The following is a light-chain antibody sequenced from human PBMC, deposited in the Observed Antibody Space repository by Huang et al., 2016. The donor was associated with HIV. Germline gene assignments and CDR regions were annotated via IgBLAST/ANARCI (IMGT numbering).Light chain of an antibody. Sequence: EIVMTQSPATLSVSPGERATLSCRASQSVSSNLAWYQQKPGQAPRLLIYGASTRATAIPARFSGSGSGTEFTLTISSLQSEDFAVYYCQQHNNWPLTFGGGTKVEIK. CDR1: QSVSSN. J-gene: IGKJ4*01. CDR3: QQHNNWPLT. V-gene: IGKV3-15*01. CDR2: GAS.